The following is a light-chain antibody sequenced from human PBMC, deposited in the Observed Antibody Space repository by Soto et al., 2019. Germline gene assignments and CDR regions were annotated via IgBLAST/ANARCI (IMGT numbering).Light chain of an antibody. CDR3: QQGYSSPT. V-gene: IGKV1-39*01. J-gene: IGKJ1*01. Sequence: DIQMTQSPSSLSASVGDRVTITCRASQNIRSYLNWYQQKPGKAPQLLIYATSSLQTGVPSRFSASGSGTDFSLVISDLQPEDSATYYCQQGYSSPTFGQGTKV. CDR2: ATS. CDR1: QNIRSY.